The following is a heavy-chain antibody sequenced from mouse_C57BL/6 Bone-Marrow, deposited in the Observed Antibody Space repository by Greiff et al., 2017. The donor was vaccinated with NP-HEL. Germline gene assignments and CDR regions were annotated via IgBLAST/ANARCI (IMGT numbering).Heavy chain of an antibody. CDR1: GFTFSDFY. CDR3: ARDDYSLYAMDY. J-gene: IGHJ4*01. D-gene: IGHD2-12*01. CDR2: SRNKANDYTT. Sequence: EVKLMESGGGLVQSGRSLRLSCATSGFTFSDFYMEWVRQAPGKGLEWIAASRNKANDYTTEYSASVKGRFIVSRDTSQSILYLQMNALRAEDTAIYYCARDDYSLYAMDYWGQGTSVTVSS. V-gene: IGHV7-1*01.